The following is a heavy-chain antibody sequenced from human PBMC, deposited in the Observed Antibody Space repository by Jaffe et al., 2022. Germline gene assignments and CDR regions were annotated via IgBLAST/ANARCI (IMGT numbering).Heavy chain of an antibody. Sequence: QVQLVESGGGVVQPGGSLRLSCAASGFTFSSYGMHWVRQAPGKGLEWVAFIRYDGSNKYYADSVKGRFTISRDNSKNTLYLQMNSLRAEDTAVYYCAKDEDIAVAGIGPWGQGTLVTVSS. CDR3: AKDEDIAVAGIGP. J-gene: IGHJ5*02. V-gene: IGHV3-30*02. D-gene: IGHD6-19*01. CDR2: IRYDGSNK. CDR1: GFTFSSYG.